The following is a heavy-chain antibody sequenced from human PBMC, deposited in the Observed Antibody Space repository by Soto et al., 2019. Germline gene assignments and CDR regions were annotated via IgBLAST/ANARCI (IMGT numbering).Heavy chain of an antibody. D-gene: IGHD6-6*01. J-gene: IGHJ4*02. CDR3: AREGSTNSSTLDS. V-gene: IGHV1-2*02. CDR1: GYTFTAYY. CDR2: INPSSDST. Sequence: ASVKVSCKASGYTFTAYYMHWVRQAPGQGLEWMGWINPSSDSTKYAQKFQGRVTMTRDTSARTVYMELSRLRSEDTAIYYCAREGSTNSSTLDSWGQEPLVP.